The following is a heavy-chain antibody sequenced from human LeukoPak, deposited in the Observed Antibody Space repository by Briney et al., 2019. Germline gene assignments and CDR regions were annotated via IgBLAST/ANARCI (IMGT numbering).Heavy chain of an antibody. D-gene: IGHD2-8*02. CDR1: QFMFSLYS. CDR2: ISGGTNYI. J-gene: IGHJ3*01. Sequence: GSLRLSCEASQFMFSLYSMNWVRQAPGKGLEWVSFISGGTNYIDYADSVKGRFTISRDNAKNSLYLQTNILTADDTAVYYCARESSSGGFDLWGQGTMVTVYS. CDR3: ARESSSGGFDL. V-gene: IGHV3-21*01.